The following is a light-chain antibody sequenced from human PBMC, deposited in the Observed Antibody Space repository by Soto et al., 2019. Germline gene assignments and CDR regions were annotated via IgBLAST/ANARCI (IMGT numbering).Light chain of an antibody. CDR3: CSYVGSYIYV. Sequence: QSVLTQPPSASGTPGQRVTISCSGSSSNIGSNTVNWYQQLPGTAPKLVIFDVNRRPSGVPHRFSGSKSDNTASLTNSGLQAADEADYYCCSYVGSYIYVFGTGTKVTVL. V-gene: IGLV1-44*01. J-gene: IGLJ1*01. CDR2: DVN. CDR1: SSNIGSNT.